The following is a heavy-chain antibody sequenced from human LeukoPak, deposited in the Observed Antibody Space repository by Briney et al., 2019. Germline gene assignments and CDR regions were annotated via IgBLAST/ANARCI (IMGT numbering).Heavy chain of an antibody. D-gene: IGHD1-1*01. V-gene: IGHV3-21*01. CDR2: ISGSNSYI. CDR1: GFTFSSYT. Sequence: GGSLRLSCAASGFTFSSYTMHWIRQAPGKGLEWVSSISGSNSYIFYADSVKGRFSVSRDNAKDSLYLQMNSLRAEDTAVYYCARALTTLTYEGYWGQGTLVTVSS. CDR3: ARALTTLTYEGY. J-gene: IGHJ4*02.